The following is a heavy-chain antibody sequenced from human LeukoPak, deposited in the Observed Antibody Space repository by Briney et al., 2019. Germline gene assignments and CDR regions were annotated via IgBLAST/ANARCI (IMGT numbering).Heavy chain of an antibody. CDR3: ARRGFYFGSAAWFDP. D-gene: IGHD3-10*01. Sequence: TLSLTCTVSGDSISSGDYYWSWIRQPAGKGLEWIGRISSSGSTNYNPSLKSRVTISVDTSKNQFSLKLSSVTAADTAVYYCARRGFYFGSAAWFDPWGQGTLVTVSS. CDR2: ISSSGST. V-gene: IGHV4-61*02. J-gene: IGHJ5*02. CDR1: GDSISSGDYY.